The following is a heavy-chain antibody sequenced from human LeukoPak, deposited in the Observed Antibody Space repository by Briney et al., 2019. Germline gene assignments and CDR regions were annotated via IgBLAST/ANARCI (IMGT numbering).Heavy chain of an antibody. CDR3: AKGGGYNYGYVNY. V-gene: IGHV3-74*01. Sequence: GGSLRLSCAASGFTFSSYWMHWVRQAPGKGLVWVSRINSDGSSTSYADSVKGRFTISRDNSKNTLSLQMNSLRAEDTAVYYCAKGGGYNYGYVNYWGQGTLVTVSS. D-gene: IGHD5-18*01. CDR2: INSDGSST. CDR1: GFTFSSYW. J-gene: IGHJ4*02.